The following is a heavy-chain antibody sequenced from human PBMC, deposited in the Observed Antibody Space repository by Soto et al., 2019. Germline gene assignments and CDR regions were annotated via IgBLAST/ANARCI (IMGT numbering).Heavy chain of an antibody. J-gene: IGHJ4*02. CDR3: AKGRGYCSSTSCYVASDY. Sequence: EVQLLESGGGLVQPGGSLRLSCAASGFTFSSCAMSWVRQAPGKGLEWVAAISGSGGSTFYADPVKGRFSISRDNSKTTMYLQMNSLGAEETAVDYCAKGRGYCSSTSCYVASDYWGQGTLVTVSS. CDR1: GFTFSSCA. D-gene: IGHD2-2*01. CDR2: ISGSGGST. V-gene: IGHV3-23*01.